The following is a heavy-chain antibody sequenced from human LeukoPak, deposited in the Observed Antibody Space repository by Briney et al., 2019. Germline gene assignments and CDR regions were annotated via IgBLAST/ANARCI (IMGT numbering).Heavy chain of an antibody. CDR1: GFTFSSYA. V-gene: IGHV3-23*01. CDR2: ISGSGGST. D-gene: IGHD5-24*01. CDR3: AKGRDGYNLETPTNY. Sequence: GGSLRLSCAASGFTFSSYAMSWVRQAPGKGLEWVSAISGSGGSTYYADSVKGRFTISRDNSKNTLYLQMNSLRAEDTAVYYCAKGRDGYNLETPTNYWGQGTLVTVSS. J-gene: IGHJ4*02.